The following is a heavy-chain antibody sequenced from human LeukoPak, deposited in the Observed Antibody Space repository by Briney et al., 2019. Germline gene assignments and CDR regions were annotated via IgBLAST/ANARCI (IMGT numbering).Heavy chain of an antibody. V-gene: IGHV3-23*01. CDR2: FSGSGGST. D-gene: IGHD6-13*01. Sequence: GGSLRLSCAASGFTFSSYGMSWVRQAPGKGLEWVSAFSGSGGSTYYGDSVKGRFTISRDNSRNTLYLQMNSLRAEDTAVYYCARIPSSRQLLHFDYWGQGTLVTVSS. CDR3: ARIPSSRQLLHFDY. CDR1: GFTFSSYG. J-gene: IGHJ4*02.